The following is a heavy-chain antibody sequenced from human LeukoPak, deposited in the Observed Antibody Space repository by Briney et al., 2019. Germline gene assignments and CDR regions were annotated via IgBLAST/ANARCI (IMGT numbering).Heavy chain of an antibody. CDR2: IKNDESST. J-gene: IGHJ4*02. CDR3: AKKGATTGDFDY. Sequence: GGSLRLSCAASGFTFSDYWMHWVRQAPGKGLVWVSRIKNDESSTMYADSVKGRFTTTRDNAKNTLYLQMNSLRTEDTAVYYCAKKGATTGDFDYWGQGTLVTVSS. CDR1: GFTFSDYW. D-gene: IGHD1-26*01. V-gene: IGHV3-74*03.